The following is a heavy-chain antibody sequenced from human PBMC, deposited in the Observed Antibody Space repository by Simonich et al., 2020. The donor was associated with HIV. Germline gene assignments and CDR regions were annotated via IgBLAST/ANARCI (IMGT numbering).Heavy chain of an antibody. CDR3: ARHSASYDSSGRRYFDL. D-gene: IGHD3-22*01. CDR2: INHSGST. V-gene: IGHV4-34*01. J-gene: IGHJ2*01. Sequence: QVQLQQWGAGLLKPSETLSLTSAVYGGSSSGYYWSWIRPPPGKGLEWIGEINHSGSTNDNPSLKRRVTISLDTSKNQFSLKLGSVTAADTAVYYCARHSASYDSSGRRYFDLWGRGTLVTV. CDR1: GGSSSGYY.